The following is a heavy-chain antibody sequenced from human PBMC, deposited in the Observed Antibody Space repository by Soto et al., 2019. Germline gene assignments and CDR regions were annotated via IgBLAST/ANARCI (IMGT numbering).Heavy chain of an antibody. CDR2: ISSSVSTI. D-gene: IGHD3-9*01. Sequence: PGGSLRLSCAASGFTFSDYYMSWIRQAPGKGLEWVSYISSSVSTIYYADSVKGRFTISRDNAKNSLYLQMNSLRAEDTAVYYCARAPGSLPKYYDILTGYGSDAFDIWGQGTMVTVSS. V-gene: IGHV3-11*01. CDR3: ARAPGSLPKYYDILTGYGSDAFDI. CDR1: GFTFSDYY. J-gene: IGHJ3*02.